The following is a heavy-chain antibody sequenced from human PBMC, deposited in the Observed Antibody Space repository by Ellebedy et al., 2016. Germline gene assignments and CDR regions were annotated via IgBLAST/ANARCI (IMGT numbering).Heavy chain of an antibody. CDR2: IYFTGST. J-gene: IGHJ4*02. V-gene: IGHV4-61*01. CDR3: ARDSNGGHP. Sequence: SETLSLXXSVSGGSVSSISHYWSWIRQPPGKGLEWIGYIYFTGSTNYNPSLKSRVTILVDTSKNEFSLKLTSVTAADTAVYYCARDSNGGHPWGQGTLVTVSS. D-gene: IGHD3-10*01. CDR1: GGSVSSISHY.